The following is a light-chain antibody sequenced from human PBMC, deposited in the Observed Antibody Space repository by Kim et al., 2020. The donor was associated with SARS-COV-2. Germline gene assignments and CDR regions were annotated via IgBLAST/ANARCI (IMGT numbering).Light chain of an antibody. V-gene: IGLV3-19*01. Sequence: SSELTQDPAVSVALGQTVRITCQGDSLRRYYASWYQQKPGQAPVLVIYAKNNRPSGIPDRFSGSSSGNTASLTIAGTQAEDEADYYCNSRDSSGNRWVFGGGTQLTVL. CDR3: NSRDSSGNRWV. J-gene: IGLJ3*02. CDR1: SLRRYY. CDR2: AKN.